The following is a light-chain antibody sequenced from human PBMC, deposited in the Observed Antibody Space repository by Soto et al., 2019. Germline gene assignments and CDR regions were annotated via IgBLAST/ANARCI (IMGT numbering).Light chain of an antibody. CDR3: MQTIQLPLT. J-gene: IGKJ4*01. CDR2: EVS. V-gene: IGKV2D-29*01. Sequence: IVLTQTPLSLSVTPGQPASISCKSSQSLRHSDGRTYVYWCVQRPGQPPQLLIYEVSNRFSGVPDRFGGYGAGTDFTLEISRVEAEDVGIYYCMQTIQLPLTFGGGTKVDIK. CDR1: QSLRHSDGRTY.